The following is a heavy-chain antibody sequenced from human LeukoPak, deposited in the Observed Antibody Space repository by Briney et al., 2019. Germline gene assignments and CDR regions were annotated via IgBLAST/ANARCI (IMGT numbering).Heavy chain of an antibody. J-gene: IGHJ4*02. V-gene: IGHV3-74*01. CDR3: ATDDYRGLGY. CDR1: GITFSNYY. CDR2: IIQDGSVT. D-gene: IGHD3-16*01. Sequence: GGSLRLSCVTYGITFSNYYMHRVRQVPGEGLVWVSHIIQDGSVTSYADSVKGRFTISRDNAKNTVYLQLNYLRAEDTAVYYCATDDYRGLGYWGQGTLVTVSS.